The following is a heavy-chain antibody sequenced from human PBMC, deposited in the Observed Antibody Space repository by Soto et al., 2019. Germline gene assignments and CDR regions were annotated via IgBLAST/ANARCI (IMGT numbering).Heavy chain of an antibody. Sequence: GASVKISCKGSGYIFTGYWIGRVSQMPGKGLEWMGIIYPGDSDTRYSPSFQGQVTISADKSISTAYLQWSSLKASDTAMYYCARRAFEWELLYLDYWGQGTLVTVSS. CDR3: ARRAFEWELLYLDY. D-gene: IGHD1-26*01. V-gene: IGHV5-51*01. CDR1: GYIFTGYW. CDR2: IYPGDSDT. J-gene: IGHJ4*02.